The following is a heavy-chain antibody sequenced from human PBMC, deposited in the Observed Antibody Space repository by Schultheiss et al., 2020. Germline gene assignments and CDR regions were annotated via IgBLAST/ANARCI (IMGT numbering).Heavy chain of an antibody. D-gene: IGHD3-3*01. CDR2: IYYSGST. CDR1: GGSISSGGYY. Sequence: SETLSLTCTVSGGSISSGGYYWSWIRQHPGKGLEWIGYIYYSGSTYYNPSLKSRVTISVDTSKNQFSLKLSSVTAADTAVYYCARGDFGTPYFWSGYSDYYYGMDVWGQGTTVTVSS. J-gene: IGHJ6*02. V-gene: IGHV4-31*03. CDR3: ARGDFGTPYFWSGYSDYYYGMDV.